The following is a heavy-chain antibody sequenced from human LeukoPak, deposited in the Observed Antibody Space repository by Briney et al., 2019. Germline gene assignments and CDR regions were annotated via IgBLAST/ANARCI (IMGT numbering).Heavy chain of an antibody. Sequence: PSETLSLTCTVSGGSISSGSYYWNWIRQPPGKGLEWIGYIYYTGNTNYNPSLKSRVTISVDTSKNQFSLKLSSVTAADTAVYYCARDRLQLQSWGQGTLVTVSS. V-gene: IGHV4-61*01. CDR1: GGSISSGSYY. CDR2: IYYTGNT. J-gene: IGHJ5*02. CDR3: ARDRLQLQS. D-gene: IGHD1-1*01.